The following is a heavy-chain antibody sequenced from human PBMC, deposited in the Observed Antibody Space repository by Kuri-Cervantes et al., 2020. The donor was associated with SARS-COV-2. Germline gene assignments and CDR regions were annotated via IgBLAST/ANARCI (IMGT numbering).Heavy chain of an antibody. Sequence: ASVKVSCKASGYTFNNYGISWVRQAPGQGLEWMGWINPNSGGTNYAQKFQGRVTMTRDTSISTAYMELSRLRSDDTAVYYCARDRGYDILTGYYSFDYWGQGTLVTVSS. CDR3: ARDRGYDILTGYYSFDY. CDR1: GYTFNNYG. J-gene: IGHJ4*02. CDR2: INPNSGGT. D-gene: IGHD3-9*01. V-gene: IGHV1-2*02.